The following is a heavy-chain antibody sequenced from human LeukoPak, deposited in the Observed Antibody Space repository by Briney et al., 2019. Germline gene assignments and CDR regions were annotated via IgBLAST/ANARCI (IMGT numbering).Heavy chain of an antibody. CDR3: ARAAIVVVPAAILPEDY. J-gene: IGHJ4*02. CDR2: ISSSSSYI. V-gene: IGHV3-21*01. CDR1: GFTFSSYS. Sequence: GGSLRLSCAASGFTFSSYSMNWVRQAPGKGLEWVPSISSSSSYIYYADSVKGRFTTSRDNAKNSLYLQMNSLRAEDTAVYYCARAAIVVVPAAILPEDYWGQGTLVTVSS. D-gene: IGHD2-2*01.